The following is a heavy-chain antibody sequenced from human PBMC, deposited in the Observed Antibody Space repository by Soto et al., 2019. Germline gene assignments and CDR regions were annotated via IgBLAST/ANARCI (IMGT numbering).Heavy chain of an antibody. CDR1: GYTFTSYG. V-gene: IGHV1-18*01. CDR2: ISAYNGNT. CDR3: ARDLAEYYYDSSGLLPYF. J-gene: IGHJ4*02. Sequence: VASVKVSCKASGYTFTSYGISWVRQAPGQGLEWMGWISAYNGNTNYAQKLQGRVTISRDNSKNTLYLQMNSLRAEDTAVYYCARDLAEYYYDSSGLLPYFWGQGTLVTVSS. D-gene: IGHD3-22*01.